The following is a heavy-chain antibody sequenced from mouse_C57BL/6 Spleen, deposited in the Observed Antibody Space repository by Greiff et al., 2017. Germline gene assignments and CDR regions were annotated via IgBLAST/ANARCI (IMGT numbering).Heavy chain of an antibody. CDR1: GFNIKDYY. CDR2: IDPEDGDT. V-gene: IGHV14-1*01. J-gene: IGHJ3*01. CDR3: TTFGRYYYGSSYPFAY. Sequence: VQLQQSGAELVRPGASVKLSCTASGFNIKDYYMHWVKQRPEQGLEWIGRIDPEDGDTEYAPKFKGKATMTADTSSNTAYLQLSSLTSEDTAVDYCTTFGRYYYGSSYPFAYWGQGTLVTVSA. D-gene: IGHD1-1*01.